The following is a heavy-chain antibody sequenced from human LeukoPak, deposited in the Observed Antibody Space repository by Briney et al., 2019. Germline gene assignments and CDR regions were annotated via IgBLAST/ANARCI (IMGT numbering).Heavy chain of an antibody. CDR1: GFTFSDFY. D-gene: IGHD3-10*01. V-gene: IGHV3-11*03. CDR3: ASSNGRFGELLLEN. J-gene: IGHJ4*02. CDR2: ISASGSST. Sequence: KPGGSLRLSCAASGFTFSDFYMSWIRQAPGKGLEWISYISASGSSTNYADSVKGRFTISRDNAKNSLYLQMNSLRAEDTAVYYCASSNGRFGELLLENGGQGTLGTVSA.